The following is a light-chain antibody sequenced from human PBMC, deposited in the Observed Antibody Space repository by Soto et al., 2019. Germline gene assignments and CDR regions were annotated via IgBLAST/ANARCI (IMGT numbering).Light chain of an antibody. CDR3: SSYTSSSLVV. V-gene: IGLV2-14*01. Sequence: QSALTQPASVSGSPGQSITISCTGTTSDVGGYNYVSWYQQHPGKAPKLMIYELSYRPSGVSDRFSGSRSGNTASLTISGLQPDDEADYYCSSYTSSSLVVFGGGTKLTVL. CDR1: TSDVGGYNY. J-gene: IGLJ2*01. CDR2: ELS.